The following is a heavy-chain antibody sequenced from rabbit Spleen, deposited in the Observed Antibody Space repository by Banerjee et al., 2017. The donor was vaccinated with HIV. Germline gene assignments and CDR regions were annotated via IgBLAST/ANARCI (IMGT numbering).Heavy chain of an antibody. J-gene: IGHJ4*01. CDR3: ARASTGSGDGYWYATYHSFKL. D-gene: IGHD1-1*01. CDR1: GFSFSDRDV. Sequence: QEQLEESGGGLVKPEGSLTLTCKASGFSFSDRDVMCWVRQAPGKGLEWIACINTATGKGVYATWAKGRFTISRTSTTVTLQMTSLTAADTATYFCARASTGSGDGYWYATYHSFKLWGPGTLVTVS. V-gene: IGHV1S45*01. CDR2: INTATGKG.